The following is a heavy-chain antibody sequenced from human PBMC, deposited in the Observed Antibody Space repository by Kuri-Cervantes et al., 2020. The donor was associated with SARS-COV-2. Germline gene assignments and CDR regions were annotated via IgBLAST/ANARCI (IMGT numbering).Heavy chain of an antibody. J-gene: IGHJ4*02. V-gene: IGHV3-21*01. CDR1: GFTFSSYS. CDR2: ISSSSSYI. CDR3: AKDWWSRGIAAAGRPTGVDY. Sequence: GGSLRLSCAASGFTFSSYSMNWVRQAPGKGLEWVSSISSSSSYIYYADSVKGRFTISRDNAKNSLYLQMNSLRAEDTAVYYCAKDWWSRGIAAAGRPTGVDYWGQGTLVTVSS. D-gene: IGHD6-13*01.